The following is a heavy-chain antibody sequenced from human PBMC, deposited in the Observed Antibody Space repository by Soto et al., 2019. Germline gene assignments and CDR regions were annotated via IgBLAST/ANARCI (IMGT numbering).Heavy chain of an antibody. J-gene: IGHJ6*02. V-gene: IGHV1-18*01. CDR3: ARDQSFDRTYYYGIDV. Sequence: ASVKVSCKSSGYPFTHYGITWIQQAPGQGLEWMGWISPFNGNTNYGQTLQGRVTLTTETSTSTVYMELRSLRSDDTAVYYCARDQSFDRTYYYGIDVWGQGTTVTVSS. D-gene: IGHD3-10*01. CDR2: ISPFNGNT. CDR1: GYPFTHYG.